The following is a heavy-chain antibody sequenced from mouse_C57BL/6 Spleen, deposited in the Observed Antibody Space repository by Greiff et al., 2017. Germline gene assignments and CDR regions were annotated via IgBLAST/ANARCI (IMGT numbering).Heavy chain of an antibody. D-gene: IGHD1-1*01. Sequence: EVQLVESGGGLVQPKGSLKLSCAASGFSFNTYAMNWVRQAPGKGLEWVARIRSKSNNYATYYADSVKDRFTISRDDSESMLYLQMNNLKTEDTAMYYCVRGGVVATDWYFDVWGTGTTVTVSS. CDR2: IRSKSNNYAT. J-gene: IGHJ1*03. V-gene: IGHV10-1*01. CDR1: GFSFNTYA. CDR3: VRGGVVATDWYFDV.